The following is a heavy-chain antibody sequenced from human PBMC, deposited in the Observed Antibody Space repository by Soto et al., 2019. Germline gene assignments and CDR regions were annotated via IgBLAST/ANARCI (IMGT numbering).Heavy chain of an antibody. V-gene: IGHV1-8*01. Sequence: SVKVSCKASGYTFTSYDINWVRQATGQGLEWMEWMNPNSGNTGYAQKFQGRVTMTRNTSISTAYMELSSLRSEDTAVYYCAFGGSLWFGGINYYYYYMDVWGKGTTVTVSS. CDR3: AFGGSLWFGGINYYYYYMDV. CDR2: MNPNSGNT. D-gene: IGHD3-10*01. J-gene: IGHJ6*03. CDR1: GYTFTSYD.